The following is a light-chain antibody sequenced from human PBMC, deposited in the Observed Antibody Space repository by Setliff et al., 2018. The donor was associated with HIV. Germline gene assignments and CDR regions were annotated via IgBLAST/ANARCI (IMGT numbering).Light chain of an antibody. J-gene: IGLJ3*02. CDR3: SSYATGKALL. Sequence: QSVLIQPASVSGSPGQSITISCAGTNNDIGGYNFVSWYQQHPGKAPRLMIYEATNRPSGVSTRFSGSKSGNTASLTISGLQTEDEADYYCSSYATGKALLFGGGTKVTV. CDR2: EAT. V-gene: IGLV2-14*01. CDR1: NNDIGGYNF.